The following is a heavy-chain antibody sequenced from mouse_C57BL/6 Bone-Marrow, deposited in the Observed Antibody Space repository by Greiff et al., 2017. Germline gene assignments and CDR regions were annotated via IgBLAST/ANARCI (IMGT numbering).Heavy chain of an antibody. V-gene: IGHV1-7*01. CDR3: ARLGSTMVTTWYFDV. CDR1: GYTFTSYW. CDR2: INPSRGYT. Sequence: VQLQQSGAELAKPGASVKLSCKASGYTFTSYWMHWVKQRPGQGLEWIGYINPSRGYTKYNQKFKDKATLTADKSSSTAYIQLSSLTHEDSAFYYCARLGSTMVTTWYFDVWGTGTTVTVSS. D-gene: IGHD2-1*01. J-gene: IGHJ1*03.